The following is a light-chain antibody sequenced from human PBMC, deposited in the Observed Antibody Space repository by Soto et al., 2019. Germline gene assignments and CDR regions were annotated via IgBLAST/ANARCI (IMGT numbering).Light chain of an antibody. CDR3: QQSTGPPTT. V-gene: IGKV3-20*01. Sequence: TQSPDTLSLSPVERATLSCMASQSVSSSYLSWYQQKPGQAPRLLIYGASSRATGIPDRFSGSGSGTDFTLTISILEPEDSAVYFCQQSTGPPTTFGQGTRLEIK. CDR2: GAS. CDR1: QSVSSSY. J-gene: IGKJ5*01.